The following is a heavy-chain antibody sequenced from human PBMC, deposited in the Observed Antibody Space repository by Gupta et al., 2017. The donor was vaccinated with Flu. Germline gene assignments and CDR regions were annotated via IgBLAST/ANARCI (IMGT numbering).Heavy chain of an antibody. V-gene: IGHV3-23*01. CDR3: ARRTRASWAHFDY. J-gene: IGHJ4*02. CDR1: GFILSDYA. Sequence: EVQLWESGEGQAQPGGSMRLSCVASGFILSDYAMNWGRQAPGKGLEWVAAISVNVGPIYYAESVRGRFTLSRDTSRNTLYLQMTGLRAGDTAVYFCARRTRASWAHFDYWGQGVRVTVSS. D-gene: IGHD6-13*01. CDR2: ISVNVGPI.